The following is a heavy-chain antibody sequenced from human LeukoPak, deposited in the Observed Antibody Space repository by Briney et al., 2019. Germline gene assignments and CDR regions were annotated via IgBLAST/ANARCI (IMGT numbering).Heavy chain of an antibody. CDR1: GGSISSYY. Sequence: SETLSLTCTVSGGSISSYYWSWIRQPAGKGLEWIGRIYTSGSTNYNPSLKSRVTMSVDTSKNQFSLKLSPVTAADTAVYYCARIDGSGSYSLDNWFDPWGQGTLATVSS. V-gene: IGHV4-4*07. CDR2: IYTSGST. J-gene: IGHJ5*02. CDR3: ARIDGSGSYSLDNWFDP. D-gene: IGHD3-10*01.